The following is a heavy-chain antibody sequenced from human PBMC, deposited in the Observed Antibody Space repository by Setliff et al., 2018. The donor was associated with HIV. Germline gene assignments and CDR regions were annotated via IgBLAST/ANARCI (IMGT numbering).Heavy chain of an antibody. V-gene: IGHV1-2*02. J-gene: IGHJ4*02. CDR3: ARVWGSGSPADY. D-gene: IGHD3-10*01. Sequence: ASVKVSCKASGYTFTGYYMHWVRQAPGQGLEWMGWINPNSGGTNYAQKFQGRVTMTRDTSISTAYMELSRLRSDDTALYYCARVWGSGSPADYWGQGTLVTVS. CDR1: GYTFTGYY. CDR2: INPNSGGT.